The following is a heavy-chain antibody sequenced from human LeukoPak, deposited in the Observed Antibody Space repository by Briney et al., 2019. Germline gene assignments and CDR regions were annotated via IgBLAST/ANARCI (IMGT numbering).Heavy chain of an antibody. Sequence: SETLSLTCTVSGGSVSSGSYYWSWIRQPPGKGLEWIGYIYYSGSTNYNPSLKSRVTISVDTSKNQFSLKLSSVTAADTAVYYCARHLGRDFWSGSPHWFDPWGQGTLVTVSS. CDR2: IYYSGST. CDR3: ARHLGRDFWSGSPHWFDP. J-gene: IGHJ5*02. CDR1: GGSVSSGSYY. V-gene: IGHV4-61*01. D-gene: IGHD3-3*01.